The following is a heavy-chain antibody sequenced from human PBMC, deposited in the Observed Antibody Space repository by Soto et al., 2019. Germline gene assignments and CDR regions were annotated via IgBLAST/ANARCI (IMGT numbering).Heavy chain of an antibody. J-gene: IGHJ4*02. D-gene: IGHD1-26*01. CDR1: GYTFTSYG. CDR2: ISAYNGNT. V-gene: IGHV1-18*01. Sequence: QVQLVQSGAEVKRPGASVKVSCKTSGYTFTSYGISWVRQAPGQGLEWMGWISAYNGNTNYAQKFQGRVTMTTDTPTSTAYMELRSLRSDDTAMYHCAGEGGHIQPFDYWGQGTLVTVSS. CDR3: AGEGGHIQPFDY.